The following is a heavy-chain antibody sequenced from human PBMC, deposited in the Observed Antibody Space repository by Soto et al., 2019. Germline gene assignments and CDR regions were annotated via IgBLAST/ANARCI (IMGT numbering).Heavy chain of an antibody. Sequence: GESLKISCNVSTFTSPNYWIAWVRQMPGKGLEYLGIIFPSDSETKYSPSFQGQVTISSDASTSAIYLHLSSLRASDTGMYYCARPLSSGYEVIEGPGFDIWGQGIMVTVS. V-gene: IGHV5-51*01. CDR3: ARPLSSGYEVIEGPGFDI. J-gene: IGHJ3*02. CDR1: TFTSPNYW. D-gene: IGHD5-12*01. CDR2: IFPSDSET.